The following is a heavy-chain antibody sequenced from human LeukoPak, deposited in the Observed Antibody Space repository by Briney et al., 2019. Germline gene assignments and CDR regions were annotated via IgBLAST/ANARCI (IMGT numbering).Heavy chain of an antibody. D-gene: IGHD3-22*01. Sequence: SETLSLTCTVSGGSISSHYWSWIRQPPGKGLEWIGYIYYSGSTNYNPSLKSRVTISADTSKNQFSLKLSSVTAADTAVYYCARVGYYYDSSGYYHHWFDPWGQGTLVTVSS. V-gene: IGHV4-59*11. CDR1: GGSISSHY. CDR3: ARVGYYYDSSGYYHHWFDP. J-gene: IGHJ5*02. CDR2: IYYSGST.